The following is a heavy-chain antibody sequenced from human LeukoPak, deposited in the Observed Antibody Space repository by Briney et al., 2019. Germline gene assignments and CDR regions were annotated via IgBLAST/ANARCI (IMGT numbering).Heavy chain of an antibody. Sequence: GGSLRLSCVALEFEPTYFWMTWVRRAPGRGLEWVANITPDGSETFYLDSVRGRFTISRDNAKNSLYLQMNSLRAEDTAVYYCARVRGSYYLDYWGQGTLVPVSS. D-gene: IGHD1-26*01. CDR2: ITPDGSET. CDR1: EFEPTYFW. V-gene: IGHV3-7*01. CDR3: ARVRGSYYLDY. J-gene: IGHJ4*02.